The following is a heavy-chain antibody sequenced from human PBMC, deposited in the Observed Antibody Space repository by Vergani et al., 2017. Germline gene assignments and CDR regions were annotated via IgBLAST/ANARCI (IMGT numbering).Heavy chain of an antibody. CDR2: IYYSGST. CDR3: ARVHGDYPYFDY. CDR1: GGSISSYY. Sequence: QVQLQESGPGLVKPSETLSLTCTVSGGSISSYYWSWIRQPPGKGLECIGYIYYSGSTNYNPSLKSRVTISVDTSKNQFSLKLSSVTAADTAVYYCARVHGDYPYFDYWGQGTLVTVSS. D-gene: IGHD4-17*01. J-gene: IGHJ4*02. V-gene: IGHV4-59*01.